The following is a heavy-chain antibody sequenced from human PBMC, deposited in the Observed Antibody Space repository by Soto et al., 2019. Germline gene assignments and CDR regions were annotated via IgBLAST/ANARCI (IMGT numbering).Heavy chain of an antibody. CDR3: ARSDGTTGPTSFGY. D-gene: IGHD1-1*01. V-gene: IGHV3-30-3*01. Sequence: QVQLVESGGGVVQPGRSLRLSCAASGFTFSSYAMHWVRQAPGKGLEWVAVISYDGSNKYYADSVKGRFTISRDNSKNTLYLQMNSLRAEDTAVYYCARSDGTTGPTSFGYWGQGTLVTVSS. J-gene: IGHJ4*02. CDR1: GFTFSSYA. CDR2: ISYDGSNK.